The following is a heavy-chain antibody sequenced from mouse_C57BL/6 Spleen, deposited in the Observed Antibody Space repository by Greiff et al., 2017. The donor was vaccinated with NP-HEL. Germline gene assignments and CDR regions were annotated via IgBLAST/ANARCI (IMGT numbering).Heavy chain of an antibody. D-gene: IGHD1-1*01. Sequence: VVKPGASVKISCKASGYAFSSSWMNWVKQRPGKGLEWIGRIYPGDGDTNYNGKFKGKATLTADKSSSTAYMQLSSLTSEDSAVYFCAIITTVVAPNYYAMDYWGQGTSVTVSS. J-gene: IGHJ4*01. CDR1: GYAFSSSW. V-gene: IGHV1-82*01. CDR2: IYPGDGDT. CDR3: AIITTVVAPNYYAMDY.